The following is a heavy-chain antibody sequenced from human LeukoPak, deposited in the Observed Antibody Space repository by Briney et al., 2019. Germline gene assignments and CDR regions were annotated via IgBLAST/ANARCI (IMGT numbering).Heavy chain of an antibody. J-gene: IGHJ3*02. CDR2: IYYSGST. Sequence: PSETLSLTCTVSGGSISSSSYYWGWIRQPPGKGLEWIGSIYYSGSTYYNPSLKSRVTISVDTSKNHFSLKLSSVTAADTAVYYCARRCSSTSCYAGAFDIWGQGTMVTVSS. V-gene: IGHV4-39*02. D-gene: IGHD2-2*01. CDR1: GGSISSSSYY. CDR3: ARRCSSTSCYAGAFDI.